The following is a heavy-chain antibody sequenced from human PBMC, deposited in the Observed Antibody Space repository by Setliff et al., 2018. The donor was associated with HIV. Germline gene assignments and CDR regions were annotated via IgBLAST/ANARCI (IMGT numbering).Heavy chain of an antibody. V-gene: IGHV3-23*01. J-gene: IGHJ5*02. CDR2: ISGSGGST. CDR3: EKARYYSSSGVGWFDP. Sequence: SCAASGFTFSSYAMSWVRQAPGKGLEWVSAISGSGGSTYYADSVKGRFTISRDNSKNTLYLQMNSLRAEDTAVYYCEKARYYSSSGVGWFDPWGQGTLVTVSS. D-gene: IGHD6-6*01. CDR1: GFTFSSYA.